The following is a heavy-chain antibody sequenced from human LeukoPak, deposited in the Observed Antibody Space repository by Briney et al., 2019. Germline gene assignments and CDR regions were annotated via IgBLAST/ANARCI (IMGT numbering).Heavy chain of an antibody. Sequence: SDTLSLTCAVYGGSFSNYYWSWIRQAPAKGLEWIGEINHSGSTNYNPSIKSRVTISLDTSKSQFSLKLSSAPAAETTVYYCARGTLATAQGGFGYAGFDSYNSYIAAWGKGTTVTVSS. D-gene: IGHD3-9*01. CDR2: INHSGST. CDR3: ARGTLATAQGGFGYAGFDSYNSYIAA. J-gene: IGHJ6*03. V-gene: IGHV4-34*01. CDR1: GGSFSNYY.